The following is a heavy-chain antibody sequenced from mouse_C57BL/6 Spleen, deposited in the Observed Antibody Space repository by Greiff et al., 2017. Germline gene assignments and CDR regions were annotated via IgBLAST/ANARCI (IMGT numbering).Heavy chain of an antibody. CDR2: ILPGSGST. D-gene: IGHD2-3*01. V-gene: IGHV1-9*01. CDR3: ARLGNGYYGSYYAMDY. CDR1: GYTFTGYW. Sequence: QVQLQQSGAELMKPGASVKLSCKATGYTFTGYWIEWVKQRPGHGLEWIGEILPGSGSTNYNEKFKGKATFTADTSSNTAYMQLSSLTTEDSAIYYCARLGNGYYGSYYAMDYWGQGTSVTVSS. J-gene: IGHJ4*01.